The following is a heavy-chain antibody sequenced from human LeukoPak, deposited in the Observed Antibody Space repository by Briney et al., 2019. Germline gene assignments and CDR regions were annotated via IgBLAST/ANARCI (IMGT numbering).Heavy chain of an antibody. J-gene: IGHJ4*02. CDR1: GGSISSSSYY. D-gene: IGHD1-26*01. V-gene: IGHV4-39*01. CDR2: IYYSGST. CDR3: AVPMYSGSYRILDY. Sequence: PSETLSLTCTVSGGSISSSSYYWGWIRQPPGKGLEWIGSIYYSGSTYYNPSLKSRVTISVDTSKNQFSLKLSSVTAADTAVYYCAVPMYSGSYRILDYWGQETLVTVSS.